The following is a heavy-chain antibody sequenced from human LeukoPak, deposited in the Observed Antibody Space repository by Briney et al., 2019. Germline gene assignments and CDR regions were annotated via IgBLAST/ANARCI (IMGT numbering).Heavy chain of an antibody. Sequence: GGSLRLSCAASGFTFSSYWMSWVRQAPGKGLEWVANIKQDGSEKYYVDSVKGRFTISRDNAKNSLYLQMNSLRAEDTAVYYCARGNYYDFWSGYFGGWFDPWGQGTLVTVSS. J-gene: IGHJ5*02. CDR2: IKQDGSEK. D-gene: IGHD3-3*01. V-gene: IGHV3-7*01. CDR3: ARGNYYDFWSGYFGGWFDP. CDR1: GFTFSSYW.